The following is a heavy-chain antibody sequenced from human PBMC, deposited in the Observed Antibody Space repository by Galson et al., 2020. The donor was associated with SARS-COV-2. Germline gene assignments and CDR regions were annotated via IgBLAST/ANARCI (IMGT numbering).Heavy chain of an antibody. CDR3: ARDIYYGSGIFDY. Sequence: ASVKVSCKASGYTFTSYAINWVRQAPGQGLEWMGWISAYSGETNSAQRFQGRLTTTDTSTNTGYMELRSLRSDDTAVYYCARDIYYGSGIFDYWGQGTLVTVFS. CDR1: GYTFTSYA. J-gene: IGHJ4*02. CDR2: ISAYSGET. D-gene: IGHD3-10*01. V-gene: IGHV1-18*01.